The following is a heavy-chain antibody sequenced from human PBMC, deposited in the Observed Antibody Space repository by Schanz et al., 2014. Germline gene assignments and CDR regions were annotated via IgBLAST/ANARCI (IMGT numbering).Heavy chain of an antibody. V-gene: IGHV1-18*01. CDR1: GYTFTTYA. CDR3: ARDRRFFDRDDLYYFDS. J-gene: IGHJ4*02. D-gene: IGHD3-3*01. CDR2: ISVYTGNT. Sequence: QIQLVQSGPEVKKPGATVKVSCKASGYTFTTYAMSWVRQAPGQGLEWVGWISVYTGNTKYGQKVQGRVTMTADTSTNTAYMALTDLRSDDTAVYYCARDRRFFDRDDLYYFDSWGQGTLVTGSS.